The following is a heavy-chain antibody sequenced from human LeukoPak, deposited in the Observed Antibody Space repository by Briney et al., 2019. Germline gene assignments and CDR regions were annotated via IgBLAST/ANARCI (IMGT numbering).Heavy chain of an antibody. CDR1: GFTFSSYG. V-gene: IGHV3-21*05. J-gene: IGHJ3*01. CDR2: INGVSNDI. CDR3: ARDSSARYNNGWHAFDL. Sequence: GGSLRLSCVVSGFTFSSYGMDWVRQAPGQGREWVSFINGVSNDIRYSDSVKGRFFISRDNAKNSLYLQMNRLRDEDTAVYFCARDSSARYNNGWHAFDLWGHGTMVTVSS. D-gene: IGHD6-25*01.